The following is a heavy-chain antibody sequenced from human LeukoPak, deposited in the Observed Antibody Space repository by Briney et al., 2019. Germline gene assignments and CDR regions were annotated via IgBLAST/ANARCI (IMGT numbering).Heavy chain of an antibody. Sequence: SVKVSCKASGGTFSSYAISWMRQAPGQGLEWMGGIIPIFGTANYAQKFQGRVTITADESTSTAYMELSSLRSEDTAVYYCARSEYDLLTGYYLLPFDYWGQGTLVTVSS. V-gene: IGHV1-69*01. J-gene: IGHJ4*02. CDR2: IIPIFGTA. CDR1: GGTFSSYA. D-gene: IGHD3-9*01. CDR3: ARSEYDLLTGYYLLPFDY.